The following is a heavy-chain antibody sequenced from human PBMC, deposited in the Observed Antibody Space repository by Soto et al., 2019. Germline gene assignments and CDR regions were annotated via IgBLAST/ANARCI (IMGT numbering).Heavy chain of an antibody. CDR2: IKQDGSEK. V-gene: IGHV3-7*01. D-gene: IGHD6-19*01. CDR3: ARPVGQWLVLGEFSGAFDI. Sequence: GGSLRLSCAASGFTFSSYWMSWVRQAPGKGLEWVANIKQDGSEKYYVDSVKGRFTISRDNAKNSLYLQMNSLRAEDTAVYYCARPVGQWLVLGEFSGAFDIWGQGTMVTVSS. CDR1: GFTFSSYW. J-gene: IGHJ3*02.